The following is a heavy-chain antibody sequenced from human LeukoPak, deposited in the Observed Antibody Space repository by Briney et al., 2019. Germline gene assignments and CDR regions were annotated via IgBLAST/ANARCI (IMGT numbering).Heavy chain of an antibody. V-gene: IGHV4-34*01. CDR2: INHSGST. D-gene: IGHD2-2*01. CDR1: GGSFSGYY. Sequence: SETLSLTCAVCGGSFSGYYWSWIRHPPGKGLEWSGEINHSGSTNYNPSLKSRVTISVDTSKNQFSLKLSSVTAAGTAVYYCARGPGYCSSTSCDYGMDVWGKGTTVTVSS. J-gene: IGHJ6*04. CDR3: ARGPGYCSSTSCDYGMDV.